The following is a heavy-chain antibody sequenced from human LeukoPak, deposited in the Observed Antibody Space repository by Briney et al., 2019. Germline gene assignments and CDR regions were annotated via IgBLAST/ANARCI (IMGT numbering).Heavy chain of an antibody. Sequence: SETLSLTCTVSGGSISSYYWSWIRQPPGKGLEWIGYIYYSGSTNYNPSLKSRVTISVDTSKNQFSLKLTSVTAADTAVYYCVRGPYGSGISNWFDPWGQGTQVIVSS. V-gene: IGHV4-59*01. CDR3: VRGPYGSGISNWFDP. J-gene: IGHJ5*02. CDR1: GGSISSYY. D-gene: IGHD3-10*01. CDR2: IYYSGST.